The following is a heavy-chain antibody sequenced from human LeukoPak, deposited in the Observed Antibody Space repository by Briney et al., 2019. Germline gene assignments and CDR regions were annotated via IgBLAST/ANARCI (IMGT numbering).Heavy chain of an antibody. CDR3: AKTPAGYYDSSGLFDY. CDR1: GFTFDDYA. Sequence: PGRSLRLSCAASGFTFDDYAMHWVRQAPGKGLEWVSGISWNSGSIGYADSVKGRFTISRDNAKNSLYLQMNSLRAEDTALYYCAKTPAGYYDSSGLFDYWGQGTLVTVSS. D-gene: IGHD3-22*01. CDR2: ISWNSGSI. J-gene: IGHJ4*02. V-gene: IGHV3-9*01.